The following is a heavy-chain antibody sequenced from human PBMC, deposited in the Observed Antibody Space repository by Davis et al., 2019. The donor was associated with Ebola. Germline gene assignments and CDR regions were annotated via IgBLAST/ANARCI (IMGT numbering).Heavy chain of an antibody. CDR2: ISYDGSNK. CDR1: GFTFSSYG. D-gene: IGHD6-19*01. J-gene: IGHJ4*02. CDR3: ARGQQWLTY. V-gene: IGHV3-30*03. Sequence: GGSLRLSCAASGFTFSSYGMHWVRQVPGKGLEWVAVISYDGSNKYYADSVKGRFTISRDNSKNTLYLEMNSLRVEDTAVFYCARGQQWLTYWGQGTPVIVSS.